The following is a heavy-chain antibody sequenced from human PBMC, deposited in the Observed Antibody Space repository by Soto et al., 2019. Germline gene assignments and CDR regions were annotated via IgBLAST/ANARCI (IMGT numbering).Heavy chain of an antibody. CDR3: ARATSFSAPHGY. D-gene: IGHD2-15*01. CDR1: GGSFSSGGYY. Sequence: PSETLSRTGTVSGGSFSSGGYYWTWSRQHPGKGLEWTGYIYYRGSTYYKPSLKSRFTRSLDTSKNQFSLKLSSVTAADTAVYYCARATSFSAPHGYLRQRTLVTVSS. V-gene: IGHV4-31*02. J-gene: IGHJ4*02. CDR2: IYYRGST.